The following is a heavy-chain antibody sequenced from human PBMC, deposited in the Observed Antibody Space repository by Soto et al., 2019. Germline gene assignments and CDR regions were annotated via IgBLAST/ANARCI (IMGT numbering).Heavy chain of an antibody. CDR1: GYTFTSYG. D-gene: IGHD3-22*01. Sequence: QVQLVQSGAEVKKPGASVKVSCKASGYTFTSYGISWVRQAPGQGLEWMGWISAYNGNTNYAQKLQDRVTMTTDTSTSTAYMELRSLRSDDTAVYYCARATTYYYDSSGYPPDYWGQGTLVTVSS. CDR3: ARATTYYYDSSGYPPDY. J-gene: IGHJ4*02. V-gene: IGHV1-18*01. CDR2: ISAYNGNT.